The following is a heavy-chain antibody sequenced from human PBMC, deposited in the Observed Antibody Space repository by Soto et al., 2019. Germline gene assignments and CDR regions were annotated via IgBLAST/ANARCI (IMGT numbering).Heavy chain of an antibody. CDR1: GGTFNNYA. CDR3: ARAYSVSSYYCSMDV. J-gene: IGHJ6*02. CDR2: IIPIFGSA. V-gene: IGHV1-69*12. Sequence: QVQLVQSGAEVKKPGSSVKVSCKAYGGTFNNYAISWVRQAPGQGLEWMGGIIPIFGSANYAQKFQGRVKITADESTRTAYMELSSLRSEDTAVYYCARAYSVSSYYCSMDVWGQGTTVTVSS. D-gene: IGHD1-26*01.